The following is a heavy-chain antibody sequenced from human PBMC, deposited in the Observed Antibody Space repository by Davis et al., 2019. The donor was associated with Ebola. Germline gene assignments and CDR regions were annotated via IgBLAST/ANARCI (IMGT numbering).Heavy chain of an antibody. J-gene: IGHJ4*02. Sequence: GSLRLSCAVYGGSFSGYYWSWIRQPPGKGLEWIGEINHSGSTTYNPSLKSRVTISVDTSKNQFSLKLSSVTAADTAVYYCARGPSVVNFDYWGQGTLVTVSS. CDR3: ARGPSVVNFDY. D-gene: IGHD3-22*01. CDR1: GGSFSGYY. V-gene: IGHV4-34*01. CDR2: INHSGST.